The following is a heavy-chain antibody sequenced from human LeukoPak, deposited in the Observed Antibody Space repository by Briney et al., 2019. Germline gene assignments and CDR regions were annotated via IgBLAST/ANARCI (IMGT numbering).Heavy chain of an antibody. V-gene: IGHV3-11*01. CDR2: ISSSGSTI. CDR3: ARDPQNRDGYNFDY. D-gene: IGHD5-24*01. CDR1: GFTFSDYY. J-gene: IGHJ4*02. Sequence: PGRSLRLSCAASGFTFSDYYMTWIRQAPGKGLEWVSYISSSGSTIYYADSVKGRFTISRDNAKNSLYLQMNSLRAEDTAVYYCARDPQNRDGYNFDYWGQGTLVTVSS.